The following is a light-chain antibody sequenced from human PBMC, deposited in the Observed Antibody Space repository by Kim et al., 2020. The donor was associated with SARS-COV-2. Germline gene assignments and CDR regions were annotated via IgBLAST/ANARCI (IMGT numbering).Light chain of an antibody. V-gene: IGLV2-8*01. Sequence: GQSVTISCTGTRSDVVGYNYVSWYQQHPGKAPKLMIYEVSKRPSGVPDRFSGSKSGNTASLTVSGLQAEDEADYYCSSYAGSNNLVFGGGTKVTVL. J-gene: IGLJ2*01. CDR2: EVS. CDR3: SSYAGSNNLV. CDR1: RSDVVGYNY.